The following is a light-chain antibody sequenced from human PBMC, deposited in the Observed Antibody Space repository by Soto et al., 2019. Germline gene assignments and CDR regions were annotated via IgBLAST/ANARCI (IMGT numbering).Light chain of an antibody. CDR3: QQCNWPLT. CDR2: DAS. J-gene: IGKJ4*01. Sequence: DTVLTQSPATLSLSPGERATLSCRASQNVFSYLGWYQHKPGQAPRLLIYDASNRATGIPARFSGSGSGTDFTLTISSLEPEDSAVYYCQQCNWPLTFGGGTKVEIK. V-gene: IGKV3-11*01. CDR1: QNVFSY.